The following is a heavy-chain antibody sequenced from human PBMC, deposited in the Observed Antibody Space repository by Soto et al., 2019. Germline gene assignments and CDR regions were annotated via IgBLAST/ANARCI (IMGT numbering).Heavy chain of an antibody. CDR2: IYSGGST. CDR1: GFTVSSNY. V-gene: IGHV3-66*01. CDR3: ARVLEPRPVYFDY. D-gene: IGHD1-1*01. J-gene: IGHJ4*02. Sequence: GGSLRLSCAASGFTVSSNYMSWVRQAPGKGLEWVSVIYSGGSTYYADSVKGRFTISRDNSKNTLYLQMNSLRAEDTAVYYCARVLEPRPVYFDYWGQGTLVTVSS.